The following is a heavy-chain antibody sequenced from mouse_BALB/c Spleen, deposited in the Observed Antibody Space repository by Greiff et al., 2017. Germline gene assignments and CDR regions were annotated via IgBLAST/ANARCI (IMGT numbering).Heavy chain of an antibody. Sequence: EVMLVESGGGLVQPGGSMKLSCVASGFTFSSYWMSWVRQSPEKGLEWVAEIRLKSDNYATHYAESVKGKFTISRDDSKSRLYLQMNSLRAEDTGIYYCTGYYDAMDYWGQGTSVTVSS. V-gene: IGHV6-3*01. CDR3: TGYYDAMDY. CDR2: IRLKSDNYAT. CDR1: GFTFSSYW. J-gene: IGHJ4*01.